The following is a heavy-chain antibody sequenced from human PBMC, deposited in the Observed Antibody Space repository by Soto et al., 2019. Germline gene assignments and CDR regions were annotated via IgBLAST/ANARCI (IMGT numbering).Heavy chain of an antibody. Sequence: LRLSCAASGFIFSNYVMHWVRQAPGKGLEWVAGLSYNGSTKYYADSVKGRFSISRDNSKNTLYLQMNSLRPEDTAVYFCAKDLSLYRRFSDLWCQGTLVTVSS. CDR2: LSYNGSTK. J-gene: IGHJ4*02. V-gene: IGHV3-30*18. D-gene: IGHD3-10*01. CDR3: AKDLSLYRRFSDL. CDR1: GFIFSNYV.